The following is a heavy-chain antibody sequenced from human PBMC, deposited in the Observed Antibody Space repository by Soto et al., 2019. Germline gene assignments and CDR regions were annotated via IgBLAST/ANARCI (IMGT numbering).Heavy chain of an antibody. CDR1: RFTFSRYW. J-gene: IGHJ4*02. V-gene: IGHV3-7*03. CDR2: IKQDGSEK. Sequence: EVQLVESGGGLVQPGGSLRLSCAASRFTFSRYWMSWVRQAPGKGLEWVANIKQDGSEKYYADSVKGRFTISRDNVKNSLYLQVSSLRAEDTAMYYCARDLRGATGPFDYWGQGTLVTVSS. D-gene: IGHD1-26*01. CDR3: ARDLRGATGPFDY.